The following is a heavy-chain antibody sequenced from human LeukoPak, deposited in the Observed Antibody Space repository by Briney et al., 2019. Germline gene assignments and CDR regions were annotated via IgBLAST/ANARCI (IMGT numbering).Heavy chain of an antibody. CDR1: GGSISSSSYY. J-gene: IGHJ4*02. CDR3: ARDRYFDWLSQPDY. CDR2: IYYSGST. Sequence: SETLSLTCTVSGGSISSSSYYWGWIRQPPGKGLEWIGSIYYSGSTYYNPSLKSRVTISVDTSKNQFSLKLSSVTAADTAVYYCARDRYFDWLSQPDYWGQGTLVTVSS. V-gene: IGHV4-39*07. D-gene: IGHD3-9*01.